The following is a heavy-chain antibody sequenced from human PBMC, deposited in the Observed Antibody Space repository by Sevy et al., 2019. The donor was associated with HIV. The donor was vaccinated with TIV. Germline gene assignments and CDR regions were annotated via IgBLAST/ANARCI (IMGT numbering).Heavy chain of an antibody. J-gene: IGHJ5*02. Sequence: GGSLRLSCAASGFTFSSYAMSWVRQAPGKGLEWVSAISGSGGSTYYADSVKGRFTISRDNSKNTLYLQMNNLRAEDTSVYYCAKGGRYSYGYANWFDPWGQGTLVTVSS. CDR3: AKGGRYSYGYANWFDP. D-gene: IGHD5-18*01. CDR2: ISGSGGST. CDR1: GFTFSSYA. V-gene: IGHV3-23*01.